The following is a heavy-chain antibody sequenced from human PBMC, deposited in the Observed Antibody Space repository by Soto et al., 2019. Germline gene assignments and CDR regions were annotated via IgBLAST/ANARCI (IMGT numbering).Heavy chain of an antibody. CDR1: GFTFSSYG. J-gene: IGHJ6*02. Sequence: GGSLRLSCAASGFTFSSYGMHWVRQAPGKGLEWVAVIWYDGSNKYYADSVKGRFTISRDNSKNTLYLQMNSLRAEDTAVYYCARDSSADYGDYWIPWGYYGMDVWGQGTTVTVSS. CDR3: ARDSSADYGDYWIPWGYYGMDV. CDR2: IWYDGSNK. V-gene: IGHV3-33*01. D-gene: IGHD4-17*01.